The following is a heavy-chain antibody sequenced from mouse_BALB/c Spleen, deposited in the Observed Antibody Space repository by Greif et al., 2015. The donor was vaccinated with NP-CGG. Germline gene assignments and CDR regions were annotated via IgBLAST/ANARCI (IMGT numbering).Heavy chain of an antibody. Sequence: VQLQQSGPELASPGASVTLSCKASGYTFTDHIMNWVKKRPGRGLEWIGRIYPVSGETNYNQKFMGKATFSVDRSSSAVCMVVSRLTSEGRAVYYCGRGQWFDYWGEGGALAGSS. V-gene: IGHV1-11*01. CDR1: GYTFTDHI. J-gene: IGHJ2*01. CDR3: GRGQWFDY. CDR2: IYPVSGET.